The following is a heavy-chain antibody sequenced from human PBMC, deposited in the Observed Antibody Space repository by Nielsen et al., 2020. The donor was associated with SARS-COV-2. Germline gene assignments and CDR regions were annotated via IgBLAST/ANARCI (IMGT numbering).Heavy chain of an antibody. Sequence: GESLKISCAASGFTFSSYGMYWVRQAPGKGLEWVALIWHDGSERYYADSVKGRFTISRDNSKNTLYLQMNSLRAEDTAVYYCAKSTRNGSGSYYTAYYYYGMDVWGQGTTVTVSS. V-gene: IGHV3-33*06. J-gene: IGHJ6*02. CDR1: GFTFSSYG. CDR2: IWHDGSER. D-gene: IGHD3-10*01. CDR3: AKSTRNGSGSYYTAYYYYGMDV.